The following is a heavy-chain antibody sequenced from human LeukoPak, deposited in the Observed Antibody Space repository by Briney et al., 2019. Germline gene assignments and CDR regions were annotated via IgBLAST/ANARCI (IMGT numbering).Heavy chain of an antibody. J-gene: IGHJ5*02. D-gene: IGHD2-15*01. CDR1: GGSISSYY. CDR3: ARSCGAYNCFDP. CDR2: IYYSGGT. Sequence: SETLSLTCSVSGGSISSYYWSWVRQPPGKGLEWIGSIYYSGGTNYNPSFKSRGTISVDTYKNQFYLKRISVTAADTAVYYCARSCGAYNCFDPWGQGTLVTVSS. V-gene: IGHV4-59*01.